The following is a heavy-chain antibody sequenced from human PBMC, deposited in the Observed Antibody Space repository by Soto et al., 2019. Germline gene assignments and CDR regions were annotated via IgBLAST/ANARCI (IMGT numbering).Heavy chain of an antibody. CDR1: GLLVSSNY. CDR3: ARGYRVEGAYGAGAFFDY. Sequence: EVQLVESGGDLVQPGRSLRLSCAASGLLVSSNYMSWVRQAPGKGLEWVSVIYSGSNTHYADSVKGRFTISRDNSKTTLYLQMDSLRAEDTAVYYCARGYRVEGAYGAGAFFDYWGQGTLVTVSS. V-gene: IGHV3-66*01. CDR2: IYSGSNT. D-gene: IGHD1-26*01. J-gene: IGHJ4*02.